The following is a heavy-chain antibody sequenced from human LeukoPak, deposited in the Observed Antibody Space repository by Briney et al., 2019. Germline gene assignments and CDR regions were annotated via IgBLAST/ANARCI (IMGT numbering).Heavy chain of an antibody. CDR1: GFTFSSYS. J-gene: IGHJ5*02. D-gene: IGHD2-2*01. CDR3: ARFYCSSTSCYHGWFDP. V-gene: IGHV3-21*01. CDR2: ISSSSSYI. Sequence: GGSLRLSCAASGFTFSSYSMNWVRRAPGKGLEWVSSISSSSSYIYYADSVKGRFTISRDNAKNSLYLQMNSLRAEDTAVYYCARFYCSSTSCYHGWFDPWGQGTLVTVSS.